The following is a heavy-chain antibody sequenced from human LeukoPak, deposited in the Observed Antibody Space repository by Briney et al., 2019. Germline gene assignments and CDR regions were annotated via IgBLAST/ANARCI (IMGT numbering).Heavy chain of an antibody. CDR3: ARDSSGWYRWFDP. D-gene: IGHD6-19*01. CDR2: VDHSGGT. J-gene: IGHJ5*02. V-gene: IGHV4-38-2*02. CDR1: GYSLSSGYY. Sequence: PSETLSLTCTVSGYSLSSGYYWGWIRQPPGKGLEWIGSVDHSGGTYYNPSLRSRVSISVDTSKNQFSLKLSSVTAADTAVYYCARDSSGWYRWFDPWGQGTLVTVSS.